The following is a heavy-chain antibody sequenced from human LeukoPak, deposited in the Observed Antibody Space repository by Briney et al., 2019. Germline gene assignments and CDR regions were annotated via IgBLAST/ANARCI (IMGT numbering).Heavy chain of an antibody. Sequence: PSETLSLTCTVSGGSISGYYWGWIRQPPGKGLEWIGSIYYSGSTYYNPSLKSRVTISVDTSKNQFSLKLSSVTAADTAVYYCARLVAYCSSTSCSFDYWGQGTLVTVSS. D-gene: IGHD2-2*01. CDR3: ARLVAYCSSTSCSFDY. CDR2: IYYSGST. CDR1: GGSISGYY. J-gene: IGHJ4*02. V-gene: IGHV4-39*01.